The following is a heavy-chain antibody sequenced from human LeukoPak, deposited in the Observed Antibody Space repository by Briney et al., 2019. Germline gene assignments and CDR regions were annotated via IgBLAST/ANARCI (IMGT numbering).Heavy chain of an antibody. V-gene: IGHV4-4*07. Sequence: KSSETLSLTCTVSGGSISSYYWSWIRQPAGKGLEWIGRIYTSGSTNYNPSLKSRVTMSVDTSKNQFSLKLSSVTAADTAVYYCARDVRGYCSGGSCYSADAFDIWAQGTMVTVSS. J-gene: IGHJ3*02. D-gene: IGHD2-15*01. CDR2: IYTSGST. CDR3: ARDVRGYCSGGSCYSADAFDI. CDR1: GGSISSYY.